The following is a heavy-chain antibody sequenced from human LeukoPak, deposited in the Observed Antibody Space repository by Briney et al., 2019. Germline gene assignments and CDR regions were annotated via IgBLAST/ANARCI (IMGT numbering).Heavy chain of an antibody. V-gene: IGHV5-51*01. J-gene: IGHJ4*02. CDR3: ARHGPRRQQLGTPDY. CDR1: GYSFTSYW. CDR2: IYPGDSDT. D-gene: IGHD6-13*01. Sequence: KPGESLKISCKGSGYSFTSYWIGWVRQMPGKGLEWMGIIYPGDSDTRYSPSFQGQVTISADKSISTAYLQWSSLKASDTAMYYCARHGPRRQQLGTPDYWGQGTLVTVSS.